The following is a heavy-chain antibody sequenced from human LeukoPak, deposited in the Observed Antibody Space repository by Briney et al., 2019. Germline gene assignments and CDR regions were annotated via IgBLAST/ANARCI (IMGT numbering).Heavy chain of an antibody. J-gene: IGHJ4*02. CDR1: RFSFSDYY. V-gene: IGHV3-11*01. D-gene: IGHD3-22*01. CDR3: MLSSGYMYYFDY. Sequence: GGSLRLSCAASRFSFSDYYMSWIRQAPGKGLEWISYISSTSVMWHADSVKGRFTISRDSAKNSLYLQMNSLRAEDTAIYYCMLSSGYMYYFDYWGQGTLVTVSS. CDR2: ISSTSVM.